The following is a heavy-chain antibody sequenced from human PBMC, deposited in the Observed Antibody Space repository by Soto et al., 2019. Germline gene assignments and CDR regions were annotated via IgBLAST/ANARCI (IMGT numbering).Heavy chain of an antibody. Sequence: ASVEVSCKASGYTFTSYGISWVRQAPGEGSEWMGWISAYNGNTNYAQKLQGRVTMTTDTCTSTAYMELRRLRSDDTAVYYCARDGCSITSCYPEEYYYYGMGVWGPGTTVTVSS. J-gene: IGHJ6*02. CDR2: ISAYNGNT. V-gene: IGHV1-18*04. CDR1: GYTFTSYG. CDR3: ARDGCSITSCYPEEYYYYGMGV. D-gene: IGHD2-2*01.